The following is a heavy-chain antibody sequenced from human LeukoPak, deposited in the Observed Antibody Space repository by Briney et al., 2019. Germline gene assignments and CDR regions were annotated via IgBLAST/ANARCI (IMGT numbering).Heavy chain of an antibody. V-gene: IGHV1-69*01. CDR1: GGTFSSYA. Sequence: ASVKVSCKASGGTFSSYAISWVRQAPGQGLEWMGGIIPIFGTANYAQKFQGRVTITADESTSTAYMELSRLRSDDTAVYYCARDGVYSSGWYGTPGNWFDPWGQGTLVTVSS. D-gene: IGHD6-19*01. J-gene: IGHJ5*02. CDR3: ARDGVYSSGWYGTPGNWFDP. CDR2: IIPIFGTA.